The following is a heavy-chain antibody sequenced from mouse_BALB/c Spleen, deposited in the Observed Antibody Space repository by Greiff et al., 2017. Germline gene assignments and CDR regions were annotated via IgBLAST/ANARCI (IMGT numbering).Heavy chain of an antibody. CDR1: GFTFSSFG. V-gene: IGHV5-17*02. CDR3: ARKESTNYAMDY. D-gene: IGHD2-1*01. Sequence: EVKLVESGGGLVQPGGSRKLSCAASGFTFSSFGMHWVRQAPEKGLEWVAYISSGSSTIYYADTVKGRFTISRDNPKNTLFLQMTSLRSEDTAMYYCARKESTNYAMDYWGQGTSVTVSS. J-gene: IGHJ4*01. CDR2: ISSGSSTI.